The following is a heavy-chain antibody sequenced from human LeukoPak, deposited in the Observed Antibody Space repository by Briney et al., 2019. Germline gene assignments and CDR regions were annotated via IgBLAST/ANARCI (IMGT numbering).Heavy chain of an antibody. J-gene: IGHJ4*02. D-gene: IGHD5-18*01. CDR3: ASEEAMGKFDY. V-gene: IGHV1-46*01. CDR2: INPSGGST. CDR1: GYTLTSYY. Sequence: ASVKVSCKASGYTLTSYYMHWVRQAPGQGLEWMGIINPSGGSTSYAQKFQGRVTMTRDTSTSTVYMELSSLRSEDTAVYYCASEEAMGKFDYWGQGTLVTVSS.